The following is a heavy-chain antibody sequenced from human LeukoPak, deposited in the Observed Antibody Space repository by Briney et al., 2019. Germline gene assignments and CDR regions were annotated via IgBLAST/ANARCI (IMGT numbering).Heavy chain of an antibody. CDR1: GFTFSSPA. Sequence: GSLRLSCAASGFTFSSPAMSWVRQPPGKGPEWIGEINHSGSTNYNPSLKSRVTISVDTSKNQFSLKLSSVTAADTAVYYCARGHVVRFLEWLLLNTWFDPWGQGTLVTVSS. CDR2: INHSGST. CDR3: ARGHVVRFLEWLLLNTWFDP. J-gene: IGHJ5*02. D-gene: IGHD3-3*01. V-gene: IGHV4-4*02.